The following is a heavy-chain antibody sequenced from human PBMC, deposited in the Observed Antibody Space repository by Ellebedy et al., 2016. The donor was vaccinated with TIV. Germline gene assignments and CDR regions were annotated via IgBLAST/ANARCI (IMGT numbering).Heavy chain of an antibody. V-gene: IGHV5-51*01. J-gene: IGHJ5*02. Sequence: GGSLRLSXTGSGSSFISYWIGWVRQMPGKGREWMGIIYPGDSDTRYSPSFQGQVTISADKSISTAYLQWSSLKASDTAMYYCARLSLIAAFDPWGQGALVAVSS. CDR1: GSSFISYW. CDR2: IYPGDSDT. CDR3: ARLSLIAAFDP. D-gene: IGHD6-6*01.